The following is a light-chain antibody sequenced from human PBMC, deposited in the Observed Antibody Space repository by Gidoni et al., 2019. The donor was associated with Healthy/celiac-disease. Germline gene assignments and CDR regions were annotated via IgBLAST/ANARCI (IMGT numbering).Light chain of an antibody. CDR3: SSYTSSSTRV. CDR1: SSDVGGYNY. J-gene: IGLJ3*02. V-gene: IGLV2-14*01. Sequence: QSALTPPAPVSGSPGQSITIPCTGTSSDVGGYNYVSWYQQHPGKAPKLMIYEVSNRPSGVSNRFSGSKSGNTASLTISGLQAEDEADYYCSSYTSSSTRVFGGGTKLTVL. CDR2: EVS.